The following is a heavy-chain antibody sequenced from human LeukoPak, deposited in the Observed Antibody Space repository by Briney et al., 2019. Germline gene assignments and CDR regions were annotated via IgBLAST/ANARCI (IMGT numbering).Heavy chain of an antibody. CDR1: GFTFSSYS. CDR2: ISSSSSTI. D-gene: IGHD3-10*01. CDR3: ARGPGGYFSWFDP. J-gene: IGHJ5*02. V-gene: IGHV3-48*01. Sequence: GGSLRLSCAASGFTFSSYSMNWVRQAPGKGLEWVSYISSSSSTIYYADSVKGRFTISRDNAKNSLYLQMNSLRAEDTAVYCCARGPGGYFSWFDPWGQGTLVTVSS.